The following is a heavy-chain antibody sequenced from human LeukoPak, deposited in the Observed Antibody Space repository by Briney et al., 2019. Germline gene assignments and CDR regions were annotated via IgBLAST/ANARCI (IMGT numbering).Heavy chain of an antibody. Sequence: GGSLRLSCVASRFIFSTYSIHWVRQAPGKGLEWVALMSYDGSNTYYADSVKGGFTIYRDNSKNKLYLQMNSLRAEDTAVYYCAKVQSRYSSGWYDWGFDYWGQGTLVTVSS. V-gene: IGHV3-30-3*01. CDR3: AKVQSRYSSGWYDWGFDY. CDR1: RFIFSTYS. D-gene: IGHD6-19*01. J-gene: IGHJ4*02. CDR2: MSYDGSNT.